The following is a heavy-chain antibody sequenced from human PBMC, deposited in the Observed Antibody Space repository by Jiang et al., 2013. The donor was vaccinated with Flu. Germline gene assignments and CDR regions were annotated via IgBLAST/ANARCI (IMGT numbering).Heavy chain of an antibody. V-gene: IGHV4-59*08. CDR1: SDSINSYY. CDR3: ARLYNSWYFDF. D-gene: IGHD6-13*01. CDR2: IYYTGST. J-gene: IGHJ4*02. Sequence: GPGLVKPSETLSLTCTVSSDSINSYYWSWIRQPPGKGLEWIGHIYYTGSTNYNPSLKSRVSISVDTSKNQFSLKLSSVTAADTAVYYCARLYNSWYFDFWGQGTLVTVSS.